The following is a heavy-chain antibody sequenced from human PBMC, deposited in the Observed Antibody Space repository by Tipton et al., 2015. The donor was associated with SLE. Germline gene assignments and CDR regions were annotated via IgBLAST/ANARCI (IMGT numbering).Heavy chain of an antibody. D-gene: IGHD6-13*01. J-gene: IGHJ4*02. Sequence: TLSLTCTVSGGSISSGGYYWSWIRQHPGKGLEWIGYIYYSGSTYYNPSLKSRVTISVDTSKNQFSLKLSSVTAADTAVYYCAREGRGDIAAAGSHWGQGTLITVSS. CDR2: IYYSGST. CDR3: AREGRGDIAAAGSH. CDR1: GGSISSGGYY. V-gene: IGHV4-31*03.